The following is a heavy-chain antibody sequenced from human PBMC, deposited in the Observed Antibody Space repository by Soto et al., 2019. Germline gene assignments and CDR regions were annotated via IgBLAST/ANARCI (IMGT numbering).Heavy chain of an antibody. CDR1: GFTFSSYA. CDR3: AKGSRSNYDILTGHQLYYFDY. CDR2: ISGSGGST. V-gene: IGHV3-23*01. D-gene: IGHD3-9*01. Sequence: GGSLRLSCAASGFTFSSYAMSWVRQAPGKGLEWVSAISGSGGSTYYADSVKGRFTISRDNSKNTLYLQMNSLRAEDTAVYYCAKGSRSNYDILTGHQLYYFDYWGQGTLVTVSS. J-gene: IGHJ4*02.